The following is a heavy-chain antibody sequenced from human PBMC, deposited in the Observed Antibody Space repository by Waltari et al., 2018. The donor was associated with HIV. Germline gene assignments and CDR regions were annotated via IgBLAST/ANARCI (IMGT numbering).Heavy chain of an antibody. Sequence: QVQLVQSGAEVKKPGASVKVSCKVSGYSLTEASIHRVRQAPGNGFEWMGGFDPEEDETIYAQKFQGRVTMTEDTSSGTAYMELSSLRSEDTALYYCAVAVGTPYDFWGKGTQVIVSS. J-gene: IGHJ4*02. CDR1: GYSLTEAS. CDR3: AVAVGTPYDF. CDR2: FDPEEDET. D-gene: IGHD3-16*01. V-gene: IGHV1-24*01.